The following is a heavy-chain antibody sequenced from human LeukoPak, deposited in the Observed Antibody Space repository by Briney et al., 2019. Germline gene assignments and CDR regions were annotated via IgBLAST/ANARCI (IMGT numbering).Heavy chain of an antibody. V-gene: IGHV4-38-2*02. CDR2: IFHSGIT. CDR1: GYFIGGGYY. J-gene: IGHJ4*02. Sequence: SETLSLTCTVSGYFIGGGYYWGWIRQSPGKGLEWIGSIFHSGITYYNPSLKSRVTISVDTSKNQYSLKLSSMTAADTAVYYCARALNYYDSSGYSNYGVFDYWGQGTLVTVSS. D-gene: IGHD3-22*01. CDR3: ARALNYYDSSGYSNYGVFDY.